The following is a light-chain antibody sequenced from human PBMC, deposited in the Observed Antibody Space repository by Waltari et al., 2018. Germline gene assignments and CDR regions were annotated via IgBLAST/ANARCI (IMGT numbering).Light chain of an antibody. Sequence: DIQMTQSPSSLSASVGARVTITCRASQDIVHFLAWYQQKPGRVPKLLIYAASTTQLGVPSRFRGSGSGTDFTLTISSLQAEDVATYYCQKYNSAPPTFGQGTKVEIK. J-gene: IGKJ2*01. CDR1: QDIVHF. V-gene: IGKV1-27*01. CDR3: QKYNSAPPT. CDR2: AAS.